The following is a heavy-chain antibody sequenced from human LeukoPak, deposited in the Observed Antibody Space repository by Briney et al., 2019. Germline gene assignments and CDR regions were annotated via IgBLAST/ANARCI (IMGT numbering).Heavy chain of an antibody. CDR1: GFTFSSYS. Sequence: GGSLRLSCAASGFTFSSYSMNWVRPAPGKGLEWVSYISSSSSYIYYADSVKGRFTISRDNAKNSLYLQMNSLRAEDTAVYYCARVESEQWLARFHYYYMDVWGKGTTVTISS. CDR3: ARVESEQWLARFHYYYMDV. V-gene: IGHV3-21*05. CDR2: ISSSSSYI. D-gene: IGHD6-19*01. J-gene: IGHJ6*03.